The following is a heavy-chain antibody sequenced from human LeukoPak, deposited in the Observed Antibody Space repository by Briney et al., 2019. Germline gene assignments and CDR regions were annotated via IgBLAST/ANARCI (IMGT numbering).Heavy chain of an antibody. Sequence: GGSLRLSCAASGFTFSSYGMHWVRQAPGKGLEWVAFIRYDGSNKYYADSVKGRFTISRDNSKNTLYLQMNSLRAEDTAVYYCAREKSWSRDYWGQGTLVTVSS. CDR2: IRYDGSNK. J-gene: IGHJ4*02. D-gene: IGHD2-8*01. V-gene: IGHV3-30*02. CDR1: GFTFSSYG. CDR3: AREKSWSRDY.